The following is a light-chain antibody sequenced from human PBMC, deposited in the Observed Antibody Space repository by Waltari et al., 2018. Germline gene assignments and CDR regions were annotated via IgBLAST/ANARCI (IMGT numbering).Light chain of an antibody. Sequence: EIALNQSPGTLSLSPGERATISCRASQRSGRSLIWYQQKPGQAPRLLIYDVSRRATGIPDRFSGSGYGTDFSLTISRLEPEDFAVYYCQKYERLPATFGQGTTVEIK. V-gene: IGKV3-20*01. CDR2: DVS. CDR3: QKYERLPAT. J-gene: IGKJ1*01. CDR1: QRSGRS.